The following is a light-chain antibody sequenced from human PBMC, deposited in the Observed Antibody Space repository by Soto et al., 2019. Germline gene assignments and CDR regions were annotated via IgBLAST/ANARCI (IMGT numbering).Light chain of an antibody. CDR3: QQYGSWT. V-gene: IGKV3-20*01. CDR1: ETISSDK. CDR2: GTF. Sequence: EIVLTQSPGTLSVSPGERATLSCRASETISSDKLAWYQQKPGQPPSLLIYGTFSRATGIPDRFSGSGSGPDFTLTISRLEPDVSAIYYCQQYGSWTFGQGTKVEI. J-gene: IGKJ1*01.